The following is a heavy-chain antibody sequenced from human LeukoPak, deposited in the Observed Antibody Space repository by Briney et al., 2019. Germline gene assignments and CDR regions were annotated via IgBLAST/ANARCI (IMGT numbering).Heavy chain of an antibody. D-gene: IGHD2-15*01. J-gene: IGHJ2*01. CDR3: ARAYCSGGSCYWYFDL. CDR2: TYYRSKWYN. V-gene: IGHV6-1*01. Sequence: SQTLSLTCAISGDSVSSNSAAWNWIRQSPSRGLEWLGRTYYRSKWYNDYAVSVKSRITINPDTSKNQFSLQLNSVTPEGTAVYYCARAYCSGGSCYWYFDLWGRGTLVTVSS. CDR1: GDSVSSNSAA.